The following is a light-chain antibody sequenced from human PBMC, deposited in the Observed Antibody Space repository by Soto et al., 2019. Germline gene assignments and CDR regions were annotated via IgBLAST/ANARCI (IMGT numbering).Light chain of an antibody. CDR3: QHYNSYSEA. J-gene: IGKJ1*01. CDR1: QTISSW. Sequence: DIQITQSPSTLSGSVGDRVTITCRASQTISSWLAWYQQKPGKAPKLLIYKASTLKSGVPSRFSGSGSGTELTITISSLQPDDCATYYCQHYNSYSEAFGQGTKVDIK. V-gene: IGKV1-5*03. CDR2: KAS.